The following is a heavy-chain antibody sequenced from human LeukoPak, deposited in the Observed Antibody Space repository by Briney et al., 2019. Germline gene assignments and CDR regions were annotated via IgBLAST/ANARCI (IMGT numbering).Heavy chain of an antibody. V-gene: IGHV3-15*01. CDR2: IKSKTDGGTI. CDR1: GFTFSNAW. Sequence: GGSLRLSCAASGFTFSNAWLTWVRQAPGKGLEWVGLIKSKTDGGTIDYAAPVKGRFTISRDDSKNTLYLQMNSLKTEDTAVYYCTTVRWGTPWHYWCQGPLVTVSS. D-gene: IGHD1-14*01. J-gene: IGHJ4*02. CDR3: TTVRWGTPWHY.